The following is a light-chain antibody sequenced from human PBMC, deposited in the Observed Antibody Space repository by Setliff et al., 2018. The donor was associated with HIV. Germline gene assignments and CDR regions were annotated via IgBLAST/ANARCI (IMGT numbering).Light chain of an antibody. Sequence: QSALTQPPSASGSPGQSVTISCTGTSSDVGGYNYVSWYQQHPGKAPKLMIYEASKRPPGVPDRFSGSKSGNTASLTVSGLQAEDEADYYCSSYAGSNNVFGTGTKVTVL. CDR2: EAS. V-gene: IGLV2-8*01. J-gene: IGLJ1*01. CDR3: SSYAGSNNV. CDR1: SSDVGGYNY.